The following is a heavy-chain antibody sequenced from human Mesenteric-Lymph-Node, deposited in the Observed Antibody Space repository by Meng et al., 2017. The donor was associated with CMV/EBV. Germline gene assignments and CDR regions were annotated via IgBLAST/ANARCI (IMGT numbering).Heavy chain of an antibody. D-gene: IGHD3-10*01. J-gene: IGHJ4*02. V-gene: IGHV1-69*01. CDR1: GPFSSYT. CDR3: ASGGRVTTMVPGVGYY. CDR2: IIPIFATA. Sequence: GPFSSYTISWVRQAPGQGLEWMGGIIPIFATANYAQKFHGRVTITADESTSTAYLELRSLTSDDTAIYYCASGGRVTTMVPGVGYYWGQGTLVTVSS.